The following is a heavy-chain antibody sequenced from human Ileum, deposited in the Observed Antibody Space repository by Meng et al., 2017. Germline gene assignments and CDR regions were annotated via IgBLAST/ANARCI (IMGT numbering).Heavy chain of an antibody. CDR3: PRSGFFTMLRGVPPYFDY. V-gene: IGHV4-39*07. D-gene: IGHD3-10*01. Sequence: SETLSLTCIVSGGSISRSSYYWGWIRQPPGKGLEWIGSIYYSGSTSYNPSLKSRVTMSVDTSRNQFSLKLSSVTAADTAVYYCPRSGFFTMLRGVPPYFDYWGQGTLVTVSS. CDR1: GGSISRSSYY. J-gene: IGHJ4*02. CDR2: IYYSGST.